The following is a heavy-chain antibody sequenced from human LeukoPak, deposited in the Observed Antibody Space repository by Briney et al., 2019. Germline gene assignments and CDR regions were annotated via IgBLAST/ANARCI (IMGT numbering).Heavy chain of an antibody. Sequence: GGSLRLSCAASGFTFSSYAMTWVRQAPGKGLEWVSGISGSGTSTYYADSVKGRFIISRDNSKNTLYLQMNSLRPDDTAVYYCAKSATRVRGYGMDVWGQGTTVTVSS. CDR3: AKSATRVRGYGMDV. D-gene: IGHD3-10*01. J-gene: IGHJ6*02. CDR2: ISGSGTST. V-gene: IGHV3-23*01. CDR1: GFTFSSYA.